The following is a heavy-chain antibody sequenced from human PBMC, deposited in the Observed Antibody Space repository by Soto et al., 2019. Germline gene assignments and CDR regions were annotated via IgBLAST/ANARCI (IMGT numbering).Heavy chain of an antibody. CDR1: GSTFSSYA. Sequence: LRLSCAASGSTFSSYALNWVRQAPGKGLEWVAEISGSGTSTYYAPSVKGRFIISSDSSKNTLYLRMYSLRAEDTAMYYCAKSLSALFSLGDFKYWGQGALVTVSS. CDR3: AKSLSALFSLGDFKY. D-gene: IGHD2-21*01. V-gene: IGHV3-23*01. J-gene: IGHJ4*02. CDR2: ISGSGTST.